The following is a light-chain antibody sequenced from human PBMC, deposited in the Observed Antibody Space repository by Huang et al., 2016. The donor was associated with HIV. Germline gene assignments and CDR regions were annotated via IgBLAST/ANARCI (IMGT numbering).Light chain of an antibody. CDR1: QSVGNY. CDR2: DTS. CDR3: QQRSSGVT. Sequence: IVLTQSPATLSWYAWERVTLSCRASQSVGNYIAWYQQHPGQSPKLLIYDTSNRATGTPGRLSGSGSGTDFTLTISSLQSEDFAVYYCQQRSSGVTFGGGTKVQVK. J-gene: IGKJ4*01. V-gene: IGKV3-11*01.